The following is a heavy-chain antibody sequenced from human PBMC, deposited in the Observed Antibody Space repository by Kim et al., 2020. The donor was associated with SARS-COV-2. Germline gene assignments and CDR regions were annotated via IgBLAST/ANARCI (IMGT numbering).Heavy chain of an antibody. J-gene: IGHJ4*02. D-gene: IGHD3-10*01. Sequence: ADSVRGRFTISRENSKNTLFRQMDSLRVDDTAVYYCAKDLLYVPGRGYFDSWGQGVVVTVSS. V-gene: IGHV3-23*01. CDR3: AKDLLYVPGRGYFDS.